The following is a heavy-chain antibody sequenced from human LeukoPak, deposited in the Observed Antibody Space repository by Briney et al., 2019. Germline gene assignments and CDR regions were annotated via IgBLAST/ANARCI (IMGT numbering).Heavy chain of an antibody. CDR3: AKSLTYYYDSSGYGYYFDY. Sequence: PGGSLRLSCAASGFTFSSYGMHWVRQAPGKGLEWVAVISYDGSNKYYADSVKGRFTISRDNSKNTLYLQMNSLRAEDTAVYYCAKSLTYYYDSSGYGYYFDYWSQGTLVTVSS. CDR2: ISYDGSNK. D-gene: IGHD3-22*01. CDR1: GFTFSSYG. V-gene: IGHV3-30*18. J-gene: IGHJ4*02.